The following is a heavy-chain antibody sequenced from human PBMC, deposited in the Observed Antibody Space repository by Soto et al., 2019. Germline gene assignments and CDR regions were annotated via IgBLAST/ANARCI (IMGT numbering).Heavy chain of an antibody. V-gene: IGHV2-5*01. CDR1: GFSFSTSGVG. Sequence: QMTLEESGPTLVKPTQTLTLTCSFSGFSFSTSGVGVGWVRQPPGKALEWLALIYWSGDEHYRPSLKSSLTISKDTSKNQVVLIMTNMDPVDTATYYCARGLATLPVFAFDVWGQGTTVTVSS. D-gene: IGHD6-6*01. J-gene: IGHJ3*01. CDR3: ARGLATLPVFAFDV. CDR2: IYWSGDE.